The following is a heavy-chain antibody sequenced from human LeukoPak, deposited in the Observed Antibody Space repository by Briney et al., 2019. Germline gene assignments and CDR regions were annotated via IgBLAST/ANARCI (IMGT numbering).Heavy chain of an antibody. V-gene: IGHV1-46*01. CDR2: INPSGGST. D-gene: IGHD6-19*01. Sequence: GASVKVSCKASGYTFTSYYMHWVRQAPGQGLEWMGIINPSGGSTSYAQKFQGRVTMTRDTSTSTVYMELSSLRSEDTAVYYCASAQTGYSSGWPNLVYWGQGTLVTVSS. J-gene: IGHJ4*02. CDR3: ASAQTGYSSGWPNLVY. CDR1: GYTFTSYY.